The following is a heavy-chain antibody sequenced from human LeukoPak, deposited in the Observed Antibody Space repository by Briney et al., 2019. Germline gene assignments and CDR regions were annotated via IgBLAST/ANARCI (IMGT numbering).Heavy chain of an antibody. CDR2: IIPIFGTA. D-gene: IGHD6-13*01. CDR3: AATPTIAAAGIIGIDY. V-gene: IGHV1-69*06. CDR1: GGTFSSYA. J-gene: IGHJ4*02. Sequence: GASVKVSCKASGGTFSSYAISWVRQAPGQGLEWMGGIIPIFGTANYAQKFQGRVTITADKSTSTAYMELSSLRSEDTAVYYCAATPTIAAAGIIGIDYWGQGTLVTVSS.